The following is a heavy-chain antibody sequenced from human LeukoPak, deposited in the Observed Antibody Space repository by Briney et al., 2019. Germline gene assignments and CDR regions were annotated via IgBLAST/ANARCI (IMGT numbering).Heavy chain of an antibody. V-gene: IGHV1-18*01. CDR3: ARVGPYPLLWFGELHDY. Sequence: ASVKVSCKASGYTFTSYGISWVRQAPGQGLEWMGWISAYNGNTNYAQKLQGRVTMTTDTSTSTAYMELRSLRSDDTAVYYYARVGPYPLLWFGELHDYWGQGTLVTVSS. CDR1: GYTFTSYG. J-gene: IGHJ4*02. D-gene: IGHD3-10*01. CDR2: ISAYNGNT.